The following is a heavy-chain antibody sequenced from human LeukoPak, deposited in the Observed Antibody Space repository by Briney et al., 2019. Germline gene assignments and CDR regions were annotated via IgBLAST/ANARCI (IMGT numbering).Heavy chain of an antibody. CDR1: GFTFDDYA. Sequence: GGSLRLSCAASGFTFDDYAMHWVRQAPGKGLEWVSGISWNSGSIGYADSVKGRFTISRDNAKNSLYLQMNSLRAEDTAVYYCARARYSGYDYILDYWGQGTLVTVSS. J-gene: IGHJ4*02. D-gene: IGHD5-12*01. V-gene: IGHV3-9*01. CDR3: ARARYSGYDYILDY. CDR2: ISWNSGSI.